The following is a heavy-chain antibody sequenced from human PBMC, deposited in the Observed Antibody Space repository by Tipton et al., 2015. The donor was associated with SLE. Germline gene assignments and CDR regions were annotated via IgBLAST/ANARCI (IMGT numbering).Heavy chain of an antibody. CDR2: MFYTGSA. J-gene: IGHJ1*01. CDR1: GGSFSGYY. CDR3: VRLRREHQVVRLGWF. Sequence: TLSLTCAVYGGSFSGYYRTWIRQPPGKGLQWIGAMFYTGSAHYNPSLKGRVAISVDTSKNVFSLNISSVTAADTAIYYCVRLRREHQVVRLGWFWGLGTLVTVSS. V-gene: IGHV4-34*12. D-gene: IGHD1-1*01.